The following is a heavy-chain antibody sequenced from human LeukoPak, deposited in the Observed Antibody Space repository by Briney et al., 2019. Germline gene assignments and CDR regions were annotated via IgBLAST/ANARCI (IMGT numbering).Heavy chain of an antibody. D-gene: IGHD3-10*01. CDR2: IYYTGTT. V-gene: IGHV4-59*01. Sequence: ASETLSLTCTVSGGSISSYYWSWIRQPPGKGLEWVGYIYYTGTTNYNPSLKSRVTISLDTSKNQFSLKLSSVTAADTAVYYCARAIILWFGEYWGQGTLVTVSS. CDR1: GGSISSYY. J-gene: IGHJ4*02. CDR3: ARAIILWFGEY.